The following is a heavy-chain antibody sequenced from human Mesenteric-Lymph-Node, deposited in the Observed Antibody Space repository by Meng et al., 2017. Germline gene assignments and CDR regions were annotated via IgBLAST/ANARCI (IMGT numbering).Heavy chain of an antibody. D-gene: IGHD3-9*01. Sequence: QMQLVQSGAEVKKPGASVKVSCKASGYTFSNYYMHWVRQAPGQGPEWMGWINTNTGNPTYAQGFTGRFVFSLDTSVSTAYLQISSLKAEDTAVYYCAREWLTGNIDYWGQGTLVTVSS. CDR3: AREWLTGNIDY. V-gene: IGHV7-4-1*02. CDR2: INTNTGNP. CDR1: GYTFSNYY. J-gene: IGHJ4*02.